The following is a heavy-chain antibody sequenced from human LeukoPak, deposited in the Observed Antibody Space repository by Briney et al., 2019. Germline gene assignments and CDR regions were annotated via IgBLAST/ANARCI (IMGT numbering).Heavy chain of an antibody. CDR2: INHSGST. D-gene: IGHD2-15*01. CDR3: AGYCSGGSCYGSAFDI. V-gene: IGHV4-34*01. Sequence: ASETLSLTCAVYGGSFSGYYWSWIRQPPGKGLEWIGEINHSGSTNYNPSLKGRVTISVDTSKNQFSLKLSSVTAADTAVYYCAGYCSGGSCYGSAFDIWGQGTMVTVSS. CDR1: GGSFSGYY. J-gene: IGHJ3*02.